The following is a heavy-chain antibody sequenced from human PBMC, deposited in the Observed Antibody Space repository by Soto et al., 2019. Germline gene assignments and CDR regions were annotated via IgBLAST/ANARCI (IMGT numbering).Heavy chain of an antibody. CDR1: GYTFTSYY. J-gene: IGHJ5*02. CDR2: MNPNSGNT. D-gene: IGHD3-3*01. CDR3: ARVSVRFLEWLLNWFDP. V-gene: IGHV1-8*01. Sequence: ASVKVSCKASGYTFTSYYINWVRQDTGQWLEWMGWMNPNSGNTGYAQKFQGRVTMTRNTSISTAYMELSSLRSDDTAVYYCARVSVRFLEWLLNWFDPWGQGTLVTVSS.